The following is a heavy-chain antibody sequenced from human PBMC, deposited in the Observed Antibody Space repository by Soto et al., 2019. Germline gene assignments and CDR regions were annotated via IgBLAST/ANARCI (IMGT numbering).Heavy chain of an antibody. D-gene: IGHD2-2*01. Sequence: PSETLSLTCAVYGGSFSGYYWSWIRQPPGKGLEWIGEINHSGSTNYNPSLKSRVTISVDTSKNQFSLKLSSVTAADTAVYYCARWGIVVVPAAKRRGDYWGQGILVTVPQ. J-gene: IGHJ4*02. CDR1: GGSFSGYY. V-gene: IGHV4-34*01. CDR3: ARWGIVVVPAAKRRGDY. CDR2: INHSGST.